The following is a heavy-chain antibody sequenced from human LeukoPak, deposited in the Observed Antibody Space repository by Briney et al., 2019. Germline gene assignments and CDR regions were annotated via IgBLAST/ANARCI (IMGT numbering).Heavy chain of an antibody. CDR3: ARDRGAIRY. J-gene: IGHJ4*02. Sequence: PSETLSLTRTVSGGSISSYYGNWIRQPPGKGLEWIGYIYYRGSTNYNPSLKSRVTISVDTSKDQFSLKLSSVSAADTAVYYCARDRGAIRYWGQGTLVTVSS. CDR1: GGSISSYY. CDR2: IYYRGST. D-gene: IGHD2-2*02. V-gene: IGHV4-59*01.